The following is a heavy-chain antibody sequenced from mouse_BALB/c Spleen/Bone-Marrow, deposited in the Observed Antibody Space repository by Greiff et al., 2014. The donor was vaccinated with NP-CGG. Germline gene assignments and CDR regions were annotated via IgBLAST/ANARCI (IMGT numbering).Heavy chain of an antibody. J-gene: IGHJ2*02. CDR1: GYTFTSYY. CDR2: IYPGNVNS. V-gene: IGHV1S56*01. Sequence: VRISCKASGYTFTSYYIHWVKKRPGQGLEWIGWIYPGNVNSKYNEKFKGKATLTAGKSSSTAYMQLSSLTSEDSAVYFFAKEAILGPDYRGPGTSLTFSS. D-gene: IGHD4-1*01. CDR3: AKEAILGPDY.